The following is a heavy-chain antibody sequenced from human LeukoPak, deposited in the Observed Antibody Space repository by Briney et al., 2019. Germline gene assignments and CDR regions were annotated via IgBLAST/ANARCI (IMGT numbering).Heavy chain of an antibody. Sequence: PGGSLTLSCAASGFTFSSHSMNWVLQAPGPGLESVSSISSSSSYIYYADSVKGRFTISRDNAKNSLYLQMNSLRAEDTAVYYCATAGAYYYDSSGYYLFDYWGQGTLVTVSS. J-gene: IGHJ4*02. CDR3: ATAGAYYYDSSGYYLFDY. V-gene: IGHV3-21*01. CDR1: GFTFSSHS. CDR2: ISSSSSYI. D-gene: IGHD3-22*01.